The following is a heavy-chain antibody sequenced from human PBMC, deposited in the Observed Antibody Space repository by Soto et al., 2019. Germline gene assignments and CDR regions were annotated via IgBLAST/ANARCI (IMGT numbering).Heavy chain of an antibody. CDR2: INAGNGNT. V-gene: IGHV1-3*01. J-gene: IGHJ6*02. CDR1: GYSFTSYV. D-gene: IGHD2-2*01. CDR3: ARGVENIVVVLDVFGYYGMDV. Sequence: ASVKVSCKASGYSFTSYVIYWVRQAPGQRLEWMGWINAGNGNTKYSQKFQGRVTITSDTSASTAYMELSSLRSEDTAVYFCARGVENIVVVLDVFGYYGMDVWGQGTTVTVSS.